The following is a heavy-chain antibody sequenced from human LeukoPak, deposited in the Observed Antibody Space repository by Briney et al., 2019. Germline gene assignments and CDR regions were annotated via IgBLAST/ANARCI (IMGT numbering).Heavy chain of an antibody. CDR3: ARVGAAMVRGVILYYFDY. V-gene: IGHV1-8*03. CDR1: GYTFTRYD. J-gene: IGHJ4*02. CDR2: MNPNSGNT. Sequence: ASVKVSCKASGYTFTRYDISWVRQATGQGLEWMGWMNPNSGNTGYAQKFQGRVTITRNTSISTAYMELSSLRSEDTAVYYCARVGAAMVRGVILYYFDYWGQGTLVTVSS. D-gene: IGHD3-10*01.